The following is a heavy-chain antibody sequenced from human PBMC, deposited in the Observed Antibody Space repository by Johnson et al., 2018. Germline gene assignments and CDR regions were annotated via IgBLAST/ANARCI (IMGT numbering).Heavy chain of an antibody. CDR2: TRNKANSDTT. CDR3: ARDRVGHKSMDV. Sequence: VQLVESGGGLVQPGGSLRLSCAASGFTFSDHYMDWVSQAPGKGVEWVGRTRNKANSDTTENAESVKGRFTTSRDYSKNTLYLQMNSLKTKETAVYYWARDRVGHKSMDVWGQGTTVTFSS. D-gene: IGHD2-21*01. CDR1: GFTFSDHY. J-gene: IGHJ6*02. V-gene: IGHV3-72*01.